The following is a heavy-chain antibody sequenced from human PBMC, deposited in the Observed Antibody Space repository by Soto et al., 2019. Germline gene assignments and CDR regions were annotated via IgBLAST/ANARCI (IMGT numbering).Heavy chain of an antibody. Sequence: ASVKVSCKASGYTFTSYSISWVRQAPGQGLEWMGWISAYNGNTNYAQKLQGRVTMTTDTSTSTAYMELRSLRSDDTAVYYCARDWGSSTSSWLFDYWGQGTLVTVSS. J-gene: IGHJ4*02. CDR3: ARDWGSSTSSWLFDY. CDR2: ISAYNGNT. CDR1: GYTFTSYS. V-gene: IGHV1-18*01. D-gene: IGHD2-2*01.